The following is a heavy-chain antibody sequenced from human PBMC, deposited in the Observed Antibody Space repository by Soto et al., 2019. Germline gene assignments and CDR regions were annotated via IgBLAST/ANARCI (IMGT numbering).Heavy chain of an antibody. J-gene: IGHJ4*02. CDR2: ISSSDTYI. D-gene: IGHD3-10*01. CDR3: ASAMTMGWSPQGF. Sequence: GGSLRLSCAGSGFNFGXYTMSWVRQAPGKGLEWVSSISSSDTYIFYADTVKGRFIISRDNAKNSVYLQINRLRTDDTALYYCASAMTMGWSPQGFWGQGTPVTVSS. CDR1: GFNFGXYT. V-gene: IGHV3-21*04.